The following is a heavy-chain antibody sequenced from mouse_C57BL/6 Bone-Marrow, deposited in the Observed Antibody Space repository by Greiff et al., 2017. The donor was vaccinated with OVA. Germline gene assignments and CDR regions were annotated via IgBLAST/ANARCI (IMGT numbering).Heavy chain of an antibody. CDR3: ARGGDGGDYFDY. J-gene: IGHJ2*01. V-gene: IGHV3-1*01. Sequence: EVKLVESGPGMVKPSQSLSLTCTVTGYSITSGYDWHWIRHFPGNKLEWMGYISYSGSTNYNPSLKSRIPITLDTSKNHFFLKLNSVTTEDTATYYCARGGDGGDYFDYWGQGTTLTVSS. CDR1: GYSITSGYD. CDR2: ISYSGST. D-gene: IGHD3-3*01.